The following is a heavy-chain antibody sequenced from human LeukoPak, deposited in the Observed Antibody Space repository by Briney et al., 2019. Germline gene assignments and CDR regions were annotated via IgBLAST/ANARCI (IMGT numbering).Heavy chain of an antibody. D-gene: IGHD3-10*01. V-gene: IGHV3-64D*09. J-gene: IGHJ4*02. CDR2: ISSNGGST. Sequence: GGSLRLPCSASGFTFSSYAMHWVRQAPGKALEYFSAISSNGGSTYYADSVKSRFTISRDNSKNTLYLQMSSLRAEDTAVYYCVPSMVRGVIMPDYWGQGTLVTVSS. CDR1: GFTFSSYA. CDR3: VPSMVRGVIMPDY.